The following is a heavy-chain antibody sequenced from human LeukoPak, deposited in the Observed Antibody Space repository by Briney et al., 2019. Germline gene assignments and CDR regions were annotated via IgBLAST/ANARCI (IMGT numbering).Heavy chain of an antibody. CDR1: GFSLSNYG. CDR2: LLYDGNTK. V-gene: IGHV3-33*01. D-gene: IGHD1-14*01. J-gene: IGHJ6*03. Sequence: GGSLRLSCAASGFSLSNYGMHWVRQAPGKGLEWVAALLYDGNTKHYADSVKGRFTISRDITKNTFYLQMNSLTAEDTAVYYCARDHRPEIQYYYMDVWGKGTTVAVSS. CDR3: ARDHRPEIQYYYMDV.